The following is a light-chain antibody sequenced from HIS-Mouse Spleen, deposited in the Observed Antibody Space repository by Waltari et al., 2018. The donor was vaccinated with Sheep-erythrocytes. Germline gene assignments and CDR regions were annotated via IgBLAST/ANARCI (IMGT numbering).Light chain of an antibody. J-gene: IGLJ3*02. CDR3: SSYAGSNNWV. V-gene: IGLV2-8*01. Sequence: QSALTPPPSASGSPGQSVTIPCTGTSSPVGGYNYVSWYQQHPGKAPKLMIYEVSKRPSGVPDRFSGSKSGNTASLTVSGLQAEDEADYYCSSYAGSNNWVFGGGTKLTVL. CDR1: SSPVGGYNY. CDR2: EVS.